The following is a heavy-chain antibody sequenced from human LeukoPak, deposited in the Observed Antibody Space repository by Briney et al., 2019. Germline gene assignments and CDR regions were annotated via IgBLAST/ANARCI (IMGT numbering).Heavy chain of an antibody. D-gene: IGHD5-18*01. Sequence: PGGSLRLSCAASGFTFSNYWMHWVRQAPGKGLVWVSRIDTDGSDTTYADSVKGRFTISRDNAKNTLYLQMSSLRAEDTAVYYCGREDRFGYNYAYGLDVWGPGTTVTVS. V-gene: IGHV3-74*01. CDR3: GREDRFGYNYAYGLDV. CDR1: GFTFSNYW. CDR2: IDTDGSDT. J-gene: IGHJ6*02.